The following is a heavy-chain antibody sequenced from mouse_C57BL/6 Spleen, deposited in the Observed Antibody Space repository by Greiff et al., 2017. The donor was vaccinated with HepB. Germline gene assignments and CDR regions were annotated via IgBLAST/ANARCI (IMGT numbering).Heavy chain of an antibody. V-gene: IGHV1-18*01. J-gene: IGHJ1*03. Sequence: VQLQQSGPELVKPGASVKIPCKASGYTFTDYNMDWVKQIHGKSLEWIGDINPDNGGSIYNQKFKGKATLTADKSSSTSYMELRRLTSEDTAVYYCATLYGWYFDVWGTGTTVTVSS. D-gene: IGHD1-1*02. CDR1: GYTFTDYN. CDR2: INPDNGGS. CDR3: ATLYGWYFDV.